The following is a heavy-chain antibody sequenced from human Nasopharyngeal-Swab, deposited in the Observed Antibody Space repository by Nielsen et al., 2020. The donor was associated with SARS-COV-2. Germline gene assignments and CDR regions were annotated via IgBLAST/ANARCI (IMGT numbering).Heavy chain of an antibody. D-gene: IGHD6-13*01. J-gene: IGHJ4*02. Sequence: WIRQPPGKGLGWIGEINHSGSTNYNPSLKSRVTISVDTYKNQFSLKLSSVTAADTAVYYCARGFPGAAAGTDYWGQGTLVTVSS. V-gene: IGHV4-34*01. CDR2: INHSGST. CDR3: ARGFPGAAAGTDY.